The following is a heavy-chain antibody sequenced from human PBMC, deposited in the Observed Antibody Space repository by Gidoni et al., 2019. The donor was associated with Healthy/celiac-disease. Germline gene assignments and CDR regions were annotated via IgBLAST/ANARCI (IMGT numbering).Heavy chain of an antibody. D-gene: IGHD5-18*01. CDR1: GGTFSSYA. Sequence: VQRVQSGAEVKKPGSSVRVSCKASGGTFSSYAISWVRQATGKGLEWMGRILPIFGTANYAQKYQGSVTGTADESTSTAYMGLSSLRSVDTAVYDCAREDTARVFDYWGEGTLVTVSS. CDR2: ILPIFGTA. J-gene: IGHJ4*02. CDR3: AREDTARVFDY. V-gene: IGHV1-69*18.